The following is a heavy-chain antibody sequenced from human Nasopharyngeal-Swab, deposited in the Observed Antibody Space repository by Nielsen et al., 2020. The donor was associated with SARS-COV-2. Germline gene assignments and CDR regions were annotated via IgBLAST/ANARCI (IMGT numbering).Heavy chain of an antibody. CDR3: ARALRYFDWSGSWWFDP. V-gene: IGHV4-59*01. J-gene: IGHJ5*02. CDR2: IYYSGNT. D-gene: IGHD3-9*01. Sequence: RQAPGKGLEWIGYIYYSGNTNYNPSLKSRVTISVDTSKNQFSLKLSSVTAADTAVYYCARALRYFDWSGSWWFDPWGQGTLVTVSS.